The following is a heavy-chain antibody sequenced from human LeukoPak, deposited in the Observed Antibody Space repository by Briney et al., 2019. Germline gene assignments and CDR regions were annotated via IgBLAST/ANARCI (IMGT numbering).Heavy chain of an antibody. Sequence: ASVKVSCMVSGYTLTELSMHWVRQAPGKGREWVGGFDPEDGETIYAQKFQGRVTMTEDTSTDTAYMELSSLRSEDTAVYYCATDYVVGHTLAGTVKGPWGQGTLVTVSS. D-gene: IGHD6-19*01. V-gene: IGHV1-24*01. CDR2: FDPEDGET. CDR1: GYTLTELS. CDR3: ATDYVVGHTLAGTVKGP. J-gene: IGHJ5*02.